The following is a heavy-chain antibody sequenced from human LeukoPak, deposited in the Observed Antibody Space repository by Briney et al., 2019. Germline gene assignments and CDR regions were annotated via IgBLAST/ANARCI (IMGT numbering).Heavy chain of an antibody. CDR1: GYTFTGYY. D-gene: IGHD6-19*01. Sequence: ASVKVSCKASGYTFTGYYMHWVRQAPGQGLEWMGWISAYNGNTNYAQKLQGRVTMTTDTSTSTAYMELRSLRSDDTAMYYCARDGYSSGWFLDYWGQGSLVTVSS. V-gene: IGHV1-18*04. J-gene: IGHJ4*02. CDR2: ISAYNGNT. CDR3: ARDGYSSGWFLDY.